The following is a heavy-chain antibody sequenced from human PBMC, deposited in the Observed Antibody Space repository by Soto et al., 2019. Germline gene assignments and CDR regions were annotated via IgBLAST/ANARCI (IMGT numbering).Heavy chain of an antibody. CDR3: ARGARAAAGTNFFDY. J-gene: IGHJ4*02. Sequence: SVKVSCKASGGTFSSYAISWVRQAPGQGLEWMGGIIPIFGTANYAQKFQGRVTITADESTSTAYMELSSLRSEDTAVYHCARGARAAAGTNFFDYWGQGTLVTVS. V-gene: IGHV1-69*13. CDR1: GGTFSSYA. D-gene: IGHD6-13*01. CDR2: IIPIFGTA.